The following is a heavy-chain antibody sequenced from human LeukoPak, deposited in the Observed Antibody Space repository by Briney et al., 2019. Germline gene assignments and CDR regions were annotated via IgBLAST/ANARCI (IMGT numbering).Heavy chain of an antibody. D-gene: IGHD3-9*01. Sequence: SETLSLTCAVFGGSFSGYYWNWIRQPPGKGLEWIGQINPSRNTNYNPSLKSRVTISVDTSKNQFSLKLSSVTAADTAVYYCARHPPRYDILTGYYKYNWFDPWGQGTLVTVSS. CDR2: INPSRNT. V-gene: IGHV4-34*01. CDR1: GGSFSGYY. CDR3: ARHPPRYDILTGYYKYNWFDP. J-gene: IGHJ5*02.